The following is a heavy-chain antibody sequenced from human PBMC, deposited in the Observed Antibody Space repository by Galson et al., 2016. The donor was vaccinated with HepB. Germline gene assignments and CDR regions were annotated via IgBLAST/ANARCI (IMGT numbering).Heavy chain of an antibody. J-gene: IGHJ4*02. Sequence: TLSLTCTVSGDSISSRGYYWSWIRQHPGKGLEWIGYIHYSGSAYYSPSLKSRVIVSLDTSKNQFSLKLGSVTAADTAVCFCARGHWERLNFDYWGQGTLITVSS. CDR2: IHYSGSA. D-gene: IGHD1-26*01. V-gene: IGHV4-31*03. CDR3: ARGHWERLNFDY. CDR1: GDSISSRGYY.